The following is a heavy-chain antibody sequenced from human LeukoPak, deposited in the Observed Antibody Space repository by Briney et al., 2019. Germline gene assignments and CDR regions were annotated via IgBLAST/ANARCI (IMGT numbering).Heavy chain of an antibody. V-gene: IGHV1-69*05. CDR1: GGTFSSYG. CDR3: AREGDGYKFGY. J-gene: IGHJ4*02. CDR2: IIPIFATT. D-gene: IGHD5-24*01. Sequence: ASVKVSCKASGGTFSSYGVSWVRQAPGQGLEWMGGIIPIFATTNFAQRFQDRVTITTDDTTDIVYMELSSMGSEDTVVYYCAREGDGYKFGYWGQGTLVTVSS.